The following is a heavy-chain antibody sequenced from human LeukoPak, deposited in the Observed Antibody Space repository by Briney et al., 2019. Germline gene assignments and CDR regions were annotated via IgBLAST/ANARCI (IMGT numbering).Heavy chain of an antibody. CDR2: IYYTGNT. CDR3: ARSSGHHSFVGYNFDY. V-gene: IGHV4-59*11. D-gene: IGHD3-22*01. J-gene: IGHJ4*02. Sequence: PSETLSLTCNVSGGSITSHYWSWIRQPPGKGLEWIGYIYYTGNTNYNPSLKSRVTISVDTSKNQFSLKMTSVTAADAAVYYCARSSGHHSFVGYNFDYWGQGTLVTVSS. CDR1: GGSITSHY.